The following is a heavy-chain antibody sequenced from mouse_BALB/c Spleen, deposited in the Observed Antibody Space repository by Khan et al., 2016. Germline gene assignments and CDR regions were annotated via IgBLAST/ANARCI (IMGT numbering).Heavy chain of an antibody. Sequence: QVQLQQSGPELVKPGASVKISCKASGYSFTSYYIHWVKQRPGQGFEWMGWIFPGSGNTKYNEKFKGKATLTADTSSGTSYMQLSSLTSEDSAVYSCARETMINPMDYWGQGTSVTVSS. CDR3: ARETMINPMDY. V-gene: IGHV1-66*01. CDR2: IFPGSGNT. D-gene: IGHD2-4*01. CDR1: GYSFTSYY. J-gene: IGHJ4*01.